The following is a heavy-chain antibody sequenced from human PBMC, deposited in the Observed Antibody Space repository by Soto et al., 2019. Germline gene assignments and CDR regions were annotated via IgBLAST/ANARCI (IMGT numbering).Heavy chain of an antibody. V-gene: IGHV3-23*01. CDR3: AKDSSGYSYGDDNRYYYYYGMDV. J-gene: IGHJ6*02. CDR2: ISGSGGST. Sequence: GGSLRLSCAASGFTFSSYAMSWVRQAPGKGLEWVSAISGSGGSTYYADSVKGRFTISRDNSKNTLYLQMNSLRAEDTAVYYCAKDSSGYSYGDDNRYYYYYGMDVWGQGTTVTVSS. D-gene: IGHD5-18*01. CDR1: GFTFSSYA.